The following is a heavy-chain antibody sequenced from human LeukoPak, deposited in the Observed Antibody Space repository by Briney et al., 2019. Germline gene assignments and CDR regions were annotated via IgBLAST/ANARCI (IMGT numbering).Heavy chain of an antibody. D-gene: IGHD5-18*01. CDR3: AKDRVGTAMVVGDFDY. J-gene: IGHJ4*02. Sequence: GGSLRLSCAASGFTFSSYAMSWVRQAPGKGLEWVSGISGSGGTYYADSVKGRFTISRDNSKNTLYLQMNSLRVEDTAVYYCAKDRVGTAMVVGDFDYWGQGTLVIVSS. CDR1: GFTFSSYA. CDR2: ISGSGGT. V-gene: IGHV3-23*01.